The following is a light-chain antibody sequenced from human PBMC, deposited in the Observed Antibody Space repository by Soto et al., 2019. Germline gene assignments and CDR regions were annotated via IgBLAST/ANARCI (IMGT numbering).Light chain of an antibody. V-gene: IGLV2-11*01. CDR1: SSDDGGYNY. CDR2: DVS. Sequence: QSVLTQPRSVSGSPGQSFTISCTGSSSDDGGYNYVSWYQQHPGKAPKLMIYDVSKRPSGVPDRFSGSKSGNTASLTISGLQAEDEADYYCCSYAGSYTFVVFGGGTKVTVL. J-gene: IGLJ2*01. CDR3: CSYAGSYTFVV.